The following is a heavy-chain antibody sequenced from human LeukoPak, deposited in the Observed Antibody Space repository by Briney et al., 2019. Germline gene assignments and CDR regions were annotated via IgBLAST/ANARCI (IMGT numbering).Heavy chain of an antibody. CDR3: ASGPFPGVTDY. J-gene: IGHJ4*02. CDR2: ISAYNGNT. Sequence: ASAKVSCKASDYTFTSYGISWVRQAPGQGLEWMGWISAYNGNTNYAQKLQGRVTMTTDTSTSTAYMELRSLRSDDTAVYYCASGPFPGVTDYWGQGTLVTVSS. CDR1: DYTFTSYG. V-gene: IGHV1-18*01. D-gene: IGHD4-23*01.